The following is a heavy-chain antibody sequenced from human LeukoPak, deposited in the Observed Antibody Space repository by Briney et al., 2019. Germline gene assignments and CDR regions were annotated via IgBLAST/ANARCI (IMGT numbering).Heavy chain of an antibody. CDR2: INPSGGST. Sequence: ASVKVSCKASGYTFTAYAMIWVRQAPGQGLEWMGIINPSGGSTSYAQKFQGRVTMTRDTSTSTVYMELSSLRSEDTAVYYCARDRDYDSSGYYYGFDYWGQGTLVTVSS. D-gene: IGHD3-22*01. CDR3: ARDRDYDSSGYYYGFDY. CDR1: GYTFTAYA. J-gene: IGHJ4*02. V-gene: IGHV1-46*01.